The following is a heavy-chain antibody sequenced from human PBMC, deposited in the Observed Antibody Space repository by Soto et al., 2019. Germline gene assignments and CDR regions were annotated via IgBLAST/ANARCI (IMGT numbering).Heavy chain of an antibody. J-gene: IGHJ4*02. CDR3: TKGLGNSGWYLDY. V-gene: IGHV3-30*18. D-gene: IGHD6-19*01. CDR1: GFTFSNYG. CDR2: ISYDGSNK. Sequence: QVQLVESGGGVVQPGRSLRLSCAASGFTFSNYGIHWVRQAPDKGLEWVAVISYDGSNKYYADSVKGRFTISRDNSKNTLYLQMNSLSAEDTAVYYCTKGLGNSGWYLDYWGQGALVTVSS.